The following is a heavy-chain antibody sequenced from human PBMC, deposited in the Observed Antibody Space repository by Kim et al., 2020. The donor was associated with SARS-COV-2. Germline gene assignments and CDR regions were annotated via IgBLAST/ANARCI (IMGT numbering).Heavy chain of an antibody. CDR3: ARVNGFGELRGWFDP. Sequence: PSLKSRVTISVDTSKNQFSLKLSSVTAADTAVYYCARVNGFGELRGWFDPWGQGTLVTVSS. V-gene: IGHV4-59*01. J-gene: IGHJ5*02. D-gene: IGHD3-10*01.